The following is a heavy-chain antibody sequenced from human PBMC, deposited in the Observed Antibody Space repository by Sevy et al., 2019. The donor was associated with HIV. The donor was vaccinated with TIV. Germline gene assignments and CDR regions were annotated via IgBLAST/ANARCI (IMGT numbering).Heavy chain of an antibody. D-gene: IGHD6-13*01. CDR2: IRNKADSYTT. J-gene: IGHJ4*02. Sequence: GGSLRLSCAASGFTFSDHYMEWVRQAPGKGLEWVGRIRNKADSYTTEYAASGKGRFTISRDDSKNSLFLLMNSLKTEETALYYCATHAGIAAAGSVFDYWGQGTLVTVSS. V-gene: IGHV3-72*01. CDR3: ATHAGIAAAGSVFDY. CDR1: GFTFSDHY.